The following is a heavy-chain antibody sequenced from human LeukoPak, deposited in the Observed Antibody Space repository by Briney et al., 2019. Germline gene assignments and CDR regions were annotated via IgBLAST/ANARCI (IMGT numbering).Heavy chain of an antibody. D-gene: IGHD3-10*01. CDR2: IHSSGAT. V-gene: IGHV4-4*09. CDR1: DGSINSYY. J-gene: IGHJ6*02. Sequence: SETLSLTCSVSDGSINSYYWSWIRQPPGKGLEWIGYIHSSGATHYNPSLKSRVTISVDTSKNQFSLKLSSVTAADTAVYYCARTVRGVSPEVPGPYYYYGMDVWGQGTTVTVSS. CDR3: ARTVRGVSPEVPGPYYYYGMDV.